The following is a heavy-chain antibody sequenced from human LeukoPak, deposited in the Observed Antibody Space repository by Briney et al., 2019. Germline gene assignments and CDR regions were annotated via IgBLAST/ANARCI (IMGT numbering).Heavy chain of an antibody. CDR2: ISGSGDTT. J-gene: IGHJ4*02. V-gene: IGHV3-23*01. D-gene: IGHD3-9*01. CDR1: GFTFGSYA. Sequence: GGSLRLSCAASGFTFGSYAMNWVRQAPGKGLEWVSSISGSGDTTYADSVKGRFTISRDNSNNTLYLQMNSLRAEDTALYYCAKVRYVGFYFDTWGQGTLVTVSS. CDR3: AKVRYVGFYFDT.